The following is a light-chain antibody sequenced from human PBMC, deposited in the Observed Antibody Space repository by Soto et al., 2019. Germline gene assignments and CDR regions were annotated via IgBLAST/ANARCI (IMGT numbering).Light chain of an antibody. Sequence: EIVLTQPPATLSLSPGERATLSCRASQSVRTYLAWYQQKPGQAPRLLIYDASSRGTGIPDRFSGSGSGTEFTLTISSLQSEDFAVYYCQQSSKWPRTFGQGTKVDIK. J-gene: IGKJ1*01. V-gene: IGKV3-11*01. CDR2: DAS. CDR3: QQSSKWPRT. CDR1: QSVRTY.